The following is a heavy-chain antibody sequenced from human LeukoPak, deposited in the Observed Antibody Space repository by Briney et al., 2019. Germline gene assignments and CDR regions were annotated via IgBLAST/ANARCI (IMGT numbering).Heavy chain of an antibody. CDR3: ARDRYSTKGDY. D-gene: IGHD6-13*01. CDR2: ISAYNGNT. J-gene: IGHJ4*02. CDR1: GGTFSSYA. V-gene: IGHV1-18*01. Sequence: ASVKVSCKASGGTFSSYAISWVRQAPGQGLEWMGWISAYNGNTNYAQKLQGRVTMTTDTSTSTAYMELRSLRSDDTAVYYCARDRYSTKGDYWGQGTLVTVSS.